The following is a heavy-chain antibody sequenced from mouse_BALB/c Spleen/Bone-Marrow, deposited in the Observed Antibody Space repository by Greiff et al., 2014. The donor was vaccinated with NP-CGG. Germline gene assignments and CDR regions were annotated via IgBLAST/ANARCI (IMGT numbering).Heavy chain of an antibody. V-gene: IGHV3-2*02. CDR2: ISYSGSI. CDR1: GYSITSDYV. CDR3: ASSADWYFDV. D-gene: IGHD3-1*01. Sequence: EVQLQQSGPGLVKPSQSLSLTCTVTGYSITSDYVWNWIRQFPGNKLGWMGYISYSGSISYNPSLKSRISITRDTSKNQVFLQLNSVATEDTATYYCASSADWYFDVWGAGTTVTVSS. J-gene: IGHJ1*01.